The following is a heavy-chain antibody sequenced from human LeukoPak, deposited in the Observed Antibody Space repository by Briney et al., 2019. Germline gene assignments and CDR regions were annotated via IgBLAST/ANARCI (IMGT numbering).Heavy chain of an antibody. Sequence: SETLSLTCTVSGGSISTYYWTWIRQPPGKGLEWIAYIYSSGNTNYNPSLSSRVTISLDTSKNQFSLMLRSLTAADTAVYYCARRYTASPGERFDYWGQGILVTVSS. CDR2: IYSSGNT. CDR3: ARRYTASPGERFDY. V-gene: IGHV4-59*08. CDR1: GGSISTYY. J-gene: IGHJ4*02. D-gene: IGHD2-2*02.